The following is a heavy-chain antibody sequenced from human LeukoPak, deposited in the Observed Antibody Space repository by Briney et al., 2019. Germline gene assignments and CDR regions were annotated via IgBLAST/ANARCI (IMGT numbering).Heavy chain of an antibody. J-gene: IGHJ4*02. CDR3: AKDGGTHFDH. D-gene: IGHD1-26*01. V-gene: IGHV3-30*02. CDR1: GFTFSSYG. Sequence: PGGSLRLSCAASGFTFSSYGMHWVRQAPGKGLEWVAFIRYDGSNKYYADSVKGRCTITRDNAQNSQTLHIKTLRADDTAVYYCAKDGGTHFDHWGQGTLVTVSS. CDR2: IRYDGSNK.